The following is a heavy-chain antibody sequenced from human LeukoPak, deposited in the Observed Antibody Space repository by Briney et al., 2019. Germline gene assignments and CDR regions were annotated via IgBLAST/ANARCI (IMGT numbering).Heavy chain of an antibody. CDR3: ARGSVGSSSPWFDP. J-gene: IGHJ5*02. D-gene: IGHD6-13*01. V-gene: IGHV4-4*07. CDR1: GGSISSYY. CDR2: IYTGGST. Sequence: PSETLSLTCTVSGGSISSYYWSWIRRPAGKGLEWIGRIYTGGSTNYNPSLKSRVTMSVDTSKNQFSLKLSSVTAADTAVYYCARGSVGSSSPWFDPWGQGTLVTVSS.